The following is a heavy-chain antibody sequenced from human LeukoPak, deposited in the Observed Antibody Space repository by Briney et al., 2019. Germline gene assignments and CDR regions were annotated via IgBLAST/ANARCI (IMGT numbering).Heavy chain of an antibody. CDR1: GFTFSSYE. CDR2: ISSSGSTI. J-gene: IGHJ4*02. V-gene: IGHV3-48*03. CDR3: ARDANFRYCSGGSCSLLNYFDY. Sequence: PGGSLRLSCAASGFTFSSYEMNWVRQAPGKGLEWVSYISSSGSTIYYADSVKGRFTISRDNAKNSLYLQMNSLRAEDTAVYYCARDANFRYCSGGSCSLLNYFDYWGQGTLVTVSS. D-gene: IGHD2-15*01.